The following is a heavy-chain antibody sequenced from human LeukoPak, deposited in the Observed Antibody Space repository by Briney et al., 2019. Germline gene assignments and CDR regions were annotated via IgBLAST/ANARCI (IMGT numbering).Heavy chain of an antibody. CDR2: ISYDGSSE. D-gene: IGHD3-22*01. CDR1: GFTFSNYA. J-gene: IGHJ4*02. Sequence: GGSLRLSCAASGFTFSNYAMHWVRQAPGKGLEWVAVISYDGSSEYYADSVKGRFTISRDNSKMMYLQMNSQKADDTAVYYCAREGYYYDSSGYSYYFDSWGQGTLVSVTS. CDR3: AREGYYYDSSGYSYYFDS. V-gene: IGHV3-30*03.